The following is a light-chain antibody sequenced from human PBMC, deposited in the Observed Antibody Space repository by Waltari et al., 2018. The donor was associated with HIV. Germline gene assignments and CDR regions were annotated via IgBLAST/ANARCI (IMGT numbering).Light chain of an antibody. J-gene: IGLJ1*01. CDR1: SSDVGGYNY. V-gene: IGLV2-14*03. Sequence: QSALTQPASVSGSPGQSITISCTGTSSDVGGYNYVSCYQQHPGKAPKLMIYDVSNRPSGVSNRFSGSKSGNPASLTISGLQAEDEADYYCSSYTSSSPYAFGTGTKVTVL. CDR3: SSYTSSSPYA. CDR2: DVS.